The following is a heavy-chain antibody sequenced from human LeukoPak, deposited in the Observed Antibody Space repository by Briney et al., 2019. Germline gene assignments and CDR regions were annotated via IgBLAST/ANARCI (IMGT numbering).Heavy chain of an antibody. V-gene: IGHV7-4-1*02. CDR3: ARDQQQWLVDYYYYGMDV. Sequence: ASVKVSCKASGYTFTTYAMNWVRQAPGQGLEWMGWINTNTGNPTYAQGFTGRFVFSLDTSVSTAYLQISSLKAEDTAVYYCARDQQQWLVDYYYYGMDVWGQGPTSPSP. CDR2: INTNTGNP. J-gene: IGHJ6*02. CDR1: GYTFTTYA. D-gene: IGHD6-19*01.